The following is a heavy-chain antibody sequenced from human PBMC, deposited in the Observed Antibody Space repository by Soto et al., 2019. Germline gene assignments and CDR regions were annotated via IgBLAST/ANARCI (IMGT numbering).Heavy chain of an antibody. J-gene: IGHJ4*02. V-gene: IGHV3-53*01. D-gene: IGHD2-15*01. CDR1: GFTVSNNY. CDR2: ISNTGST. Sequence: VGSLRLSCVASGFTVSNNYMSWVRQAPGRGLEWVSAISNTGSTYYAGSVKGRSTISRDSPTNTLYLEVNSLRADDTAVYYCAKVNVVVVAATFEYEYYFDYWGQGTLVTVSS. CDR3: AKVNVVVVAATFEYEYYFDY.